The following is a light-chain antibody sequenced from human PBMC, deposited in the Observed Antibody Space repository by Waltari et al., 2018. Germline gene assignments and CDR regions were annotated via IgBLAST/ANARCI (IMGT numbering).Light chain of an antibody. J-gene: IGLJ3*02. Sequence: QSALTQPASVSGSSGQSISISCIGTSRDVGPYNLVSWYQHHPGKAPKLLVFEACKRPSGVSNRFSGTKAANTASLIISGLQADDEADYYCCSYAGSCSWLFGVGTKVTVI. CDR3: CSYAGSCSWL. CDR1: SRDVGPYNL. V-gene: IGLV2-23*01. CDR2: EAC.